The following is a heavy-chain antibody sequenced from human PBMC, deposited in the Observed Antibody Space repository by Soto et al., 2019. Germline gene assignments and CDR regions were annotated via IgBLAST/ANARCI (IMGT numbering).Heavy chain of an antibody. CDR2: ISYDGSNK. V-gene: IGHV3-30*18. Sequence: QVQLVESGGGVVQPGRSLRLSCAASGFTFSSYGMHWVRQAPGKGLEWVAVISYDGSNKYYADSVKGRLTISRDNSKNTLYLQMNSLRGADTAVYSCAKDNGSGCDWLRVGDASDIWGQGTMVAVSS. CDR1: GFTFSSYG. J-gene: IGHJ3*02. D-gene: IGHD5-12*01. CDR3: AKDNGSGCDWLRVGDASDI.